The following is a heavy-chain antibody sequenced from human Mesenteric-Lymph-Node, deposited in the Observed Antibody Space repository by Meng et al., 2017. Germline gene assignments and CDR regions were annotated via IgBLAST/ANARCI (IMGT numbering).Heavy chain of an antibody. Sequence: QQEWDDSRIDLAKPPELLSLSSGGSGGAISTCGYYWGWTRQTPGKWLEWMESIGRSGFNYSTPSLQSRVTESLDTSKSQFPMKLTSVNAAEKAVYYCVMSSGWVRQGFDPWGQGTLVTVSS. V-gene: IGHV4-39*01. D-gene: IGHD6-19*01. CDR1: GGAISTCGYY. CDR2: IGRSGFN. J-gene: IGHJ5*02. CDR3: VMSSGWVRQGFDP.